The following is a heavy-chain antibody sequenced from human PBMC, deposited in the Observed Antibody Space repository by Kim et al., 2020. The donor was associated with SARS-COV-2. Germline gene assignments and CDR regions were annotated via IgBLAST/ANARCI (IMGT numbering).Heavy chain of an antibody. V-gene: IGHV3-7*03. CDR1: GFTFSSYW. CDR2: IKQDGSEK. J-gene: IGHJ3*02. CDR3: ARDLGGVTIFWTVWAFDI. Sequence: GGSLRLSCAASGFTFSSYWMSWVRQAPGKGLEWVANIKQDGSEKYYVDSVKGRFTISRDNAKNSLYLQMNSLRAEDTAVYYCARDLGGVTIFWTVWAFDIWGQGTMVTVSS. D-gene: IGHD3-9*01.